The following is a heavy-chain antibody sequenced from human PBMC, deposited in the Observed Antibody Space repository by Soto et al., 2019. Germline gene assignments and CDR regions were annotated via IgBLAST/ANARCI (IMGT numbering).Heavy chain of an antibody. CDR1: GGSFIGYY. J-gene: IGHJ4*02. CDR2: INHSGST. CDR3: ARGMYSSSWPYFDY. V-gene: IGHV4-34*01. D-gene: IGHD6-13*01. Sequence: SETLSLTCAFYGGSFIGYYWSWIRQPPGKGLEWIGEINHSGSTNHNPSLKSRVTISVDTSKNQFSLKLSSVTAADTAVYYCARGMYSSSWPYFDYWGQGTLVTVSS.